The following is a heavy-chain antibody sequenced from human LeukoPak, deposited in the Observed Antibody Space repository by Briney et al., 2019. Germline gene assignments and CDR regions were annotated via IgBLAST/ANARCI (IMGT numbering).Heavy chain of an antibody. CDR3: ARPITSYYYYGMDV. D-gene: IGHD3-10*01. CDR2: ITNSGNSK. CDR1: EFTFSSYS. Sequence: GGSLRLSCAASEFTFSSYSMNWVRQAPGKGLEWVSYITNSGNSKSYADSVKGRFTISRDNTKNSLYLQMNGLRAEDTAVYYCARPITSYYYYGMDVWGQGTTVTVSS. V-gene: IGHV3-48*01. J-gene: IGHJ6*02.